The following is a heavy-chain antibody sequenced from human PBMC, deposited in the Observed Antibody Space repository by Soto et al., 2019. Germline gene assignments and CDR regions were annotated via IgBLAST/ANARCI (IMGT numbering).Heavy chain of an antibody. D-gene: IGHD3-22*01. CDR1: GYTFTSYA. Sequence: ASVKVSCKASGYTFTSYAMHWVRQAPGQRLEWMGWINAGNGNTKYSQKFQGRVTITRDTSASTAYMELSSLRSEDTAVYYCAREIFPFYYDSSGYYSDAFDSWGQGTMVTVSS. J-gene: IGHJ3*02. V-gene: IGHV1-3*01. CDR2: INAGNGNT. CDR3: AREIFPFYYDSSGYYSDAFDS.